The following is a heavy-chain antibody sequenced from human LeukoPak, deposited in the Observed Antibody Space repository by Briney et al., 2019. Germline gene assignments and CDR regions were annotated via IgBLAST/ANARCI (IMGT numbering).Heavy chain of an antibody. CDR1: GFTFSTCS. V-gene: IGHV3-21*04. Sequence: GGSLRLSCAASGFTFSTCSENWVRQAPGKGLEWVSFIRSTSSYIYYAESVKGRFTISRDNSKNTLYLQMNSLRAEDTAVYYCAREKSYGGNSYWFDPWGQGTLVTVSS. J-gene: IGHJ5*02. CDR3: AREKSYGGNSYWFDP. D-gene: IGHD4-23*01. CDR2: IRSTSSYI.